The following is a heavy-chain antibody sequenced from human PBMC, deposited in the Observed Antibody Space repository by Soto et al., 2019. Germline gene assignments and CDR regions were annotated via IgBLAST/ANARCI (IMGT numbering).Heavy chain of an antibody. V-gene: IGHV3-7*01. CDR3: ARDGSGYSTD. J-gene: IGHJ4*02. D-gene: IGHD5-18*01. CDR2: TNQGGRER. Sequence: EVQLVESGGGLVQPGGSLRLSCVASGFTFRNYWMSWLRQAPGKGLEWVANTNQGGRERYSVDSVKGRFTISRDNAKNSMHLQMNSLRAEDTAVYYCARDGSGYSTDWGQGTLVTVSS. CDR1: GFTFRNYW.